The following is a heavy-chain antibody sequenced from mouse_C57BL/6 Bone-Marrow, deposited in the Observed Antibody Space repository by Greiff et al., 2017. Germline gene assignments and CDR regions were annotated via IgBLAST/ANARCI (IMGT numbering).Heavy chain of an antibody. CDR1: GFTFSDYY. D-gene: IGHD1-1*01. Sequence: EVQVVESEGGLVQPGSSMKLSCTASGFTFSDYYMAWVRQVPEKGLEWVANINYDGSSNYYLDSLKSRFIISRDNAKNILYLQMSSLKSEDTATYYCARDTVVRGWYFDVWGTGTTVTVSS. V-gene: IGHV5-16*01. CDR3: ARDTVVRGWYFDV. J-gene: IGHJ1*03. CDR2: INYDGSSN.